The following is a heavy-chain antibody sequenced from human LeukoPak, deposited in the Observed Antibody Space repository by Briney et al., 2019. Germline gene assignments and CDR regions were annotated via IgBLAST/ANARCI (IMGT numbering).Heavy chain of an antibody. Sequence: PGGSLRLSCAASGFTFSRYSMNWVRQAPGKGLEWVSSISDDSNYIYYADSVKGRFTISRDNSKNTLYLQMNSLRAEDTAVYYCARASKLVVPAAIGYWGQGTLVTVSS. V-gene: IGHV3-21*01. CDR2: ISDDSNYI. D-gene: IGHD2-2*01. J-gene: IGHJ4*02. CDR3: ARASKLVVPAAIGY. CDR1: GFTFSRYS.